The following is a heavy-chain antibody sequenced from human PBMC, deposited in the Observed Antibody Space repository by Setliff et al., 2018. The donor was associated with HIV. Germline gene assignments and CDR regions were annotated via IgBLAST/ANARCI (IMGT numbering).Heavy chain of an antibody. V-gene: IGHV3-7*01. D-gene: IGHD3-3*01. CDR3: AREGVHHNFWSGYTYYYGLDV. CDR1: GFSFSKYS. CDR2: IKEDGSAT. J-gene: IGHJ3*01. Sequence: GGSLRLSCATFGFSFSKYSMSWVRQAPGKGLEWVANIKEDGSATYYVESVRGRFTISRDNPNNLLYLQMDSLRGEDTAVYYCAREGVHHNFWSGYTYYYGLDVWGQGTTVTVSS.